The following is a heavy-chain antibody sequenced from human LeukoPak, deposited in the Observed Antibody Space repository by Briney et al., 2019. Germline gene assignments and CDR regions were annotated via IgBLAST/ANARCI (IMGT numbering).Heavy chain of an antibody. CDR1: GYTFTGYY. V-gene: IGHV1-2*02. CDR3: ARSSLVLVDYFDY. D-gene: IGHD2-8*02. CDR2: INPNSGGT. Sequence: ASVKVSCKASGYTFTGYYMHWVRQAPGQGLEWMGWINPNSGGTNYAQKFQGRVTMTRDTSISTAYMELSRLRSDDTAVYYCARSSLVLVDYFDYWGEGTLVTVS. J-gene: IGHJ4*01.